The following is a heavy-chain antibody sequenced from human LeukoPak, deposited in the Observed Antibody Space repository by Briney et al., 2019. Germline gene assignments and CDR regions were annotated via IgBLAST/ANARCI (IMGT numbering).Heavy chain of an antibody. CDR2: INHSGST. CDR3: ARRKGRGVIRGPFDY. Sequence: SETLSLTCAVYGGSFSGYYWSWIRQPPGKGLEWIGEINHSGSTNYNPSLKSRVTISVDTSKNQFSLKLSSVTAADTAVYYCARRKGRGVIRGPFDYWGQGTLVTVSS. D-gene: IGHD3-10*01. CDR1: GGSFSGYY. V-gene: IGHV4-34*01. J-gene: IGHJ4*02.